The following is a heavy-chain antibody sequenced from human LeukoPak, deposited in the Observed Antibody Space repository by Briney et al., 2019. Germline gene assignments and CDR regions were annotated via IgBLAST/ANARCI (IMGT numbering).Heavy chain of an antibody. D-gene: IGHD3-10*01. CDR3: ARSDGYGLVGI. J-gene: IGHJ3*02. CDR1: GGTFSSYA. CDR2: INAGNGNT. Sequence: ASVKVSCKASGGTFSSYAISWVRQAPGQRLEWMGWINAGNGNTKYSQEFQGRVTITRDTSASTAYMELSSLRSEDMAVYYCARSDGYGLVGIWGQGTMVTVSS. V-gene: IGHV1-3*03.